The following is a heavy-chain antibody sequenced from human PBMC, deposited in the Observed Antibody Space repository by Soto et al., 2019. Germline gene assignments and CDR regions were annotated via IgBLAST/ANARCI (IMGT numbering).Heavy chain of an antibody. CDR2: ISGGGANT. CDR1: GFTFSSYA. CDR3: AVYEPRWGTSDCDY. Sequence: PGGSLRLSCAASGFTFSSYAMSWVRQAPGKGLEWVAAISGGGANTYYADSVRGRFTISRDNSKNTLYLQMNSLRAEDTAVYYCAVYEPRWGTSDCDYWGQGTLVTVSS. J-gene: IGHJ4*02. V-gene: IGHV3-23*01. D-gene: IGHD3-16*01.